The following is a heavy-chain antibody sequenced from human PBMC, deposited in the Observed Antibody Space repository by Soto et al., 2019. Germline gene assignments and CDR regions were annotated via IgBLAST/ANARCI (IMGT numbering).Heavy chain of an antibody. CDR3: ARNQYSSGWFGPCDY. D-gene: IGHD6-19*01. CDR2: ISGSGGST. Sequence: EVQLLESGGVLVQPGGSLRLSCAASGFTFSTYAMSWVRQAPGKGLEWVSAISGSGGSTYYADSVKGRFTISRDNSKNTLYVHMNSLRAEDTAVYYCARNQYSSGWFGPCDYWGQGTLVTVSS. J-gene: IGHJ4*02. CDR1: GFTFSTYA. V-gene: IGHV3-23*01.